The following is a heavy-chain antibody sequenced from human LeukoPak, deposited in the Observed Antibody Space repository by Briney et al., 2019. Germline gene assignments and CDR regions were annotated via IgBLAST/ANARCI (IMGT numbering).Heavy chain of an antibody. CDR2: VNSHSGGT. CDR1: GYSFIDYY. D-gene: IGHD3-10*01. CDR3: ARDIGDYYGSGSYWLL. Sequence: GASVKVSCKASGYSFIDYYIHWVRQAPGQGLEWMGWVNSHSGGTKFAQKFQGRVTMTRDTSINTAYMEVSSLRSDDTAVYYCARDIGDYYGSGSYWLLWGQGTLVTVAS. V-gene: IGHV1-2*02. J-gene: IGHJ4*02.